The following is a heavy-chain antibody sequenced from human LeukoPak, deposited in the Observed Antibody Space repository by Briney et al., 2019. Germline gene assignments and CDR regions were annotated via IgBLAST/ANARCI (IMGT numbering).Heavy chain of an antibody. CDR2: ISSSSSYI. D-gene: IGHD3-9*01. V-gene: IGHV3-21*01. Sequence: GGSLRLSCAASGFTFSSYSMNWVRQAPGKGLEWVSSISSSSSYIYYADSVKGRFTISRDNAKNSLYLQMNSLRAEDTAVYYCARLGKPGDYDILTGPGDAFDIWGQGTMVTVSS. CDR1: GFTFSSYS. J-gene: IGHJ3*02. CDR3: ARLGKPGDYDILTGPGDAFDI.